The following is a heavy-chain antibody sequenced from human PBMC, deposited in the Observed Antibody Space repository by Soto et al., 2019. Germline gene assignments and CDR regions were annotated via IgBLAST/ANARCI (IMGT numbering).Heavy chain of an antibody. CDR2: IKSKTDGGTT. D-gene: IGHD3-22*01. CDR1: GFTFSNAW. V-gene: IGHV3-15*07. CDR3: TTYYYDGSGSLYDDY. Sequence: EVQLVESGGGLVKPGGSLRLSCAASGFTFSNAWMNWVRQASGKGLEWVGRIKSKTDGGTTDYAAPVKGRLTISRDDSKNTLYLQMSSLKTEDTAVYYCTTYYYDGSGSLYDDYWGQGTLVTVSS. J-gene: IGHJ4*02.